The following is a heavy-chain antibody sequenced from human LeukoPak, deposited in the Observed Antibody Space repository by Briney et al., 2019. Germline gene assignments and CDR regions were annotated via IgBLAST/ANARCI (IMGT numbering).Heavy chain of an antibody. CDR2: IIPIFGTA. Sequence: ASVKVSCKASGGTFSSYAISWVRQAPGQGLEWMGGIIPIFGTANYAQKFQGRVTITADESTSTAYMELSSLRSEDTAVYYCARGGVLYDFWSGHFDYWGQGILVTVSS. J-gene: IGHJ4*02. CDR3: ARGGVLYDFWSGHFDY. CDR1: GGTFSSYA. D-gene: IGHD3-3*01. V-gene: IGHV1-69*13.